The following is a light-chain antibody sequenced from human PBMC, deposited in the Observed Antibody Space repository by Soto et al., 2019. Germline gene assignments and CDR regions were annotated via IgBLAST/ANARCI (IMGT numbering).Light chain of an antibody. Sequence: QSVVTQPASVSGSPGRQITISCTGTSSDVGGYNYVFWYQQHPGKAPKLMIYEVSNRPSGVSNRFSGSKSGNTASLTISGLQAEDEADYYCSSYTSSSTRVFGTGTKVTV. V-gene: IGLV2-14*01. CDR1: SSDVGGYNY. CDR2: EVS. J-gene: IGLJ1*01. CDR3: SSYTSSSTRV.